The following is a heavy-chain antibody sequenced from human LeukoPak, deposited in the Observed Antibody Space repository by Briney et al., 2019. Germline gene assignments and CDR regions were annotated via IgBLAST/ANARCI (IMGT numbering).Heavy chain of an antibody. CDR3: AKNSGSSWTYYYYYMDV. CDR2: ISGDGGST. Sequence: PGGSLRLSCAASGFTFDDYAMHWVRQAPGKGLEWVSLISGDGGSTYYAESVKGRFTISRDNSKNSLYLQMNSLRTEDTALYYCAKNSGSSWTYYYYYMDVWGKGTTVTVSS. J-gene: IGHJ6*03. V-gene: IGHV3-43*02. D-gene: IGHD6-13*01. CDR1: GFTFDDYA.